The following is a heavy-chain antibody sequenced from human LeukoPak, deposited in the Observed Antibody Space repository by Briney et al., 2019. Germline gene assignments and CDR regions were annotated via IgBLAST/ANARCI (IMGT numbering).Heavy chain of an antibody. CDR3: AHSTGDYGDFDF. CDR1: GFSLTTSGVG. Sequence: SGPALVKPTQTLTLTGTFSGFSLTTSGVGVGWVRRPPGKALAWLALIYWDDDKYYSPSLKTRLTISKDTSKNQVVLTLTHVDPVDDGSYFCAHSTGDYGDFDFWGPGSLVTVSS. V-gene: IGHV2-5*02. J-gene: IGHJ4*02. D-gene: IGHD4-17*01. CDR2: IYWDDDK.